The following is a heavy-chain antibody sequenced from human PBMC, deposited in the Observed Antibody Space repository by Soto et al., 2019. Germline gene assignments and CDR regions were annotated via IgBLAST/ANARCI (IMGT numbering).Heavy chain of an antibody. V-gene: IGHV4-31*03. J-gene: IGHJ6*02. CDR1: GGSISSGGYY. Sequence: QVQLQESGPGLVKPSQTLSLTCTVSGGSISSGGYYWSWIRQHPGKGLEWIGYIYYSGSTYYNPSLKSRVTISVDTSKNQFSLKLSCVAAADTAVYYCARSRAVLAAAGGDYYYYYGMDVWGQGTTVTVSS. D-gene: IGHD6-13*01. CDR3: ARSRAVLAAAGGDYYYYYGMDV. CDR2: IYYSGST.